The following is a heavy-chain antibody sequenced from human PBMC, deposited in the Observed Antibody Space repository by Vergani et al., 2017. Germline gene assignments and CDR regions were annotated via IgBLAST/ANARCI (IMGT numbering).Heavy chain of an antibody. CDR2: IRYDGSNT. CDR3: TKGSRRYTGYFFDY. Sequence: QVQLVESGGGVVQPGGSLRLSCGASGFTFSNYGMHWVRQAPGKGLEWVTYIRYDGSNTYYADSVKGRFIITRDNSKNTLHLQMNSLRADDTAVYYCTKGSRRYTGYFFDYWGQGTLATVSS. J-gene: IGHJ4*02. D-gene: IGHD5-12*01. V-gene: IGHV3-30*02. CDR1: GFTFSNYG.